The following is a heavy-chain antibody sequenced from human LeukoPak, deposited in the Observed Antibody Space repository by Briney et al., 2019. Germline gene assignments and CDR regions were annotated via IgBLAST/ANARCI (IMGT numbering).Heavy chain of an antibody. CDR3: ARGMLGSGYHDAFDI. J-gene: IGHJ3*02. Sequence: GGSLRLPCAASGFTFSSYSMNWVRQAPGKGLEWVSSISSSSSYIYYADSVKGRFTISRDNAKNSLYLQMNSLRAEDTAVYYCARGMLGSGYHDAFDIWGQGTMVTVSS. D-gene: IGHD3-3*01. CDR2: ISSSSSYI. CDR1: GFTFSSYS. V-gene: IGHV3-21*01.